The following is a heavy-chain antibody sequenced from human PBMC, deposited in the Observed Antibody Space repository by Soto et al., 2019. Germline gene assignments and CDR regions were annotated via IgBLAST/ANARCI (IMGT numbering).Heavy chain of an antibody. CDR1: GFTFSTYG. CDR2: ISDDGSKK. CDR3: AKDREGKNYYGMDV. Sequence: QVPLVESGGGVAQPGRSLRLSCAASGFTFSTYGMHWVRQAPGKGMEWVAVISDDGSKKNYVDSVKGRFTISRDNSKNILYLQMNSLRAEDTAVYYCAKDREGKNYYGMDVWGQGTTVTVSS. J-gene: IGHJ6*02. V-gene: IGHV3-30*18. D-gene: IGHD1-26*01.